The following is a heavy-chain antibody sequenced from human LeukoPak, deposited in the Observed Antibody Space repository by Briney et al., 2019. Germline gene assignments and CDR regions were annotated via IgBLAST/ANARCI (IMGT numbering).Heavy chain of an antibody. D-gene: IGHD1-26*01. J-gene: IGHJ6*02. CDR2: IKSKTDGGTT. Sequence: GGSLRLSCAASGFTFSNAWMSWVRQAPGKGLEWVGRIKSKTDGGTTDYAAPVKGRFTISGDDSKNTLYLQMNSLKTEDTAVYYCTTDTTPNASGFHYYYGMDVWGQGTTVTVSS. V-gene: IGHV3-15*01. CDR3: TTDTTPNASGFHYYYGMDV. CDR1: GFTFSNAW.